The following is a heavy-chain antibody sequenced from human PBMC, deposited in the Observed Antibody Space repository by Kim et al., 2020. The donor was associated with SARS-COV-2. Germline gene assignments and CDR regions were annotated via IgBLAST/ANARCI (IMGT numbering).Heavy chain of an antibody. J-gene: IGHJ4*02. V-gene: IGHV4-34*01. Sequence: SETLSLTCAVYGGSFSGYYWSWIRQPPGKGLEWIGEINHSGSTNYNPSLKSRVTISVDTSKNQFSLKLSSVTAADTAVYYCARERQWLVIIDYWGQGTLVTVSS. D-gene: IGHD6-19*01. CDR1: GGSFSGYY. CDR2: INHSGST. CDR3: ARERQWLVIIDY.